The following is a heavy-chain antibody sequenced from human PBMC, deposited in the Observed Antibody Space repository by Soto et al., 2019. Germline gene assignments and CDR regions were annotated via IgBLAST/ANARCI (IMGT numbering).Heavy chain of an antibody. V-gene: IGHV4-39*01. J-gene: IGHJ4*02. D-gene: IGHD2-2*01. CDR2: VYYSGTT. Sequence: SETLSLTCTVSGGSISSSSYYWAWVRQPPGKGLEWIGSVYYSGTTYYNPSLKSRVTISEDTSKNQFSLRLSSVTAADTAVFYCARLIHCKTTSCYFDYWGPGTLVTVS. CDR1: GGSISSSSYY. CDR3: ARLIHCKTTSCYFDY.